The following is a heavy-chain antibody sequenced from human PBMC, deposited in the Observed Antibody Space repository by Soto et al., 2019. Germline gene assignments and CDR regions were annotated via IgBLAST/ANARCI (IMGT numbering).Heavy chain of an antibody. V-gene: IGHV1-8*01. Sequence: ASVRLSCKACGYPFTSYDINGLRQAPGPGLEWMGWMNPNSGNTGYAQKFQGRVTMTRNTSISTAYMELSSLRSEDTAVYYCARTYGDYGLFAGYYYYYYMDVWGKGTTVTVSS. CDR2: MNPNSGNT. CDR3: ARTYGDYGLFAGYYYYYYMDV. J-gene: IGHJ6*03. CDR1: GYPFTSYD. D-gene: IGHD4-17*01.